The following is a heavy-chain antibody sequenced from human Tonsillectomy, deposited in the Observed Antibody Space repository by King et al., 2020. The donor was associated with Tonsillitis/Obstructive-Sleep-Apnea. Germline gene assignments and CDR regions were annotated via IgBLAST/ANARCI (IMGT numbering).Heavy chain of an antibody. Sequence: VQLVESGGGVVQPGRSLRLSCAASGFTFSSYGMHWVRQAPGKGLEWVAVIWYDGSNKYYADSVKGRFTISRDNSKNTLYLQMNSLRAEDTAVYYCAGEYYDFWSGYYNSLGYWGQGTLVTVSS. D-gene: IGHD3-3*01. CDR3: AGEYYDFWSGYYNSLGY. V-gene: IGHV3-33*01. CDR2: IWYDGSNK. J-gene: IGHJ4*02. CDR1: GFTFSSYG.